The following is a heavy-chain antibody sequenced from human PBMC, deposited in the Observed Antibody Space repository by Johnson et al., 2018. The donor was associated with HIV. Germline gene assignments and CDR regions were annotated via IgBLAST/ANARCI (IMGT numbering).Heavy chain of an antibody. J-gene: IGHJ3*02. CDR2: ISYDGSNK. D-gene: IGHD2-21*01. CDR1: GFTFSSYA. Sequence: QVQLVESVGGVVQPGRSLRLSCAASGFTFSSYAMHWVRQTPGKGLEWVAIISYDGSNKYYADSVKGRFTISRDNSKNTLYLQMNRLRAEDTAVYYCARDLWGVGAFDIWGQGTMVIVSS. V-gene: IGHV3-30-3*01. CDR3: ARDLWGVGAFDI.